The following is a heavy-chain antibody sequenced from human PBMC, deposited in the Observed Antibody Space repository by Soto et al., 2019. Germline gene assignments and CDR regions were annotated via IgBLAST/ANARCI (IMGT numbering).Heavy chain of an antibody. Sequence: PILSCAASGFTFSSYGMHLVRQARGKGLEWVAVISYDGSNKYYADSVKGRFTISRDNSKNTLYLQMNSLRAEDTAVYYCAKGHYHYYDSSGYYLFDYWGQGTLVTVYS. CDR2: ISYDGSNK. CDR1: GFTFSSYG. D-gene: IGHD3-22*01. CDR3: AKGHYHYYDSSGYYLFDY. J-gene: IGHJ4*02. V-gene: IGHV3-30*18.